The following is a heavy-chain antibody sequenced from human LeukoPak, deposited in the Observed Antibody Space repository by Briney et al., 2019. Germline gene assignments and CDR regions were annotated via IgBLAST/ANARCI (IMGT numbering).Heavy chain of an antibody. Sequence: GGSLRLPCVASGFTVSSNYMTWVRQAPGKGLEWVSVIYSGGSTYYADSLEGRFTISRDNSKNTLYLQMNSLRAEDTAVYYCARAGSTGWYGDWFDPWGQGTLVTVSS. CDR3: ARAGSTGWYGDWFDP. CDR1: GFTVSSNY. J-gene: IGHJ5*02. D-gene: IGHD6-19*01. V-gene: IGHV3-53*01. CDR2: IYSGGST.